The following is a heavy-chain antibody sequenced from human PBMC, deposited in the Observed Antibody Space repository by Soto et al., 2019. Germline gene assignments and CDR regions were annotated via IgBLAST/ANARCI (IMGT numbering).Heavy chain of an antibody. J-gene: IGHJ4*02. V-gene: IGHV3-74*01. CDR2: INGGGSSA. Sequence: EVQLVESGGDLVQPGGSLTLSCAASGFSFSIFWMHWVRQAPGKGLVWVSSINGGGSSADYADSVEGRFTFSRDNAKNTLYLQMNSLRAEDTAVYYCTRGGGYSGYDPFDYWGQGTLVTVSS. CDR3: TRGGGYSGYDPFDY. D-gene: IGHD5-12*01. CDR1: GFSFSIFW.